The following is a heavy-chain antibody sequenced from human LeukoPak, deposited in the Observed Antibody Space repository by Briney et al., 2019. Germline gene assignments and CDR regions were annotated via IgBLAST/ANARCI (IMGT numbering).Heavy chain of an antibody. V-gene: IGHV3-7*01. CDR1: GFTFSNYW. Sequence: GGSLRLSCAASGFTFSNYWMSWVRQAPGKGLEWVANIKQDGSEKYYVDSVKGRFTISRVNAKNSLYLQMNSLRAEDTAVYYRASTTLAGSRDVWGQGTTVTVSS. CDR3: ASTTLAGSRDV. J-gene: IGHJ6*02. D-gene: IGHD3-3*02. CDR2: IKQDGSEK.